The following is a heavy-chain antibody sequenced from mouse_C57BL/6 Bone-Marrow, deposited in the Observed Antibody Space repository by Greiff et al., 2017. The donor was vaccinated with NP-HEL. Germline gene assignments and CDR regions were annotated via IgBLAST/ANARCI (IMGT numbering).Heavy chain of an antibody. CDR3: ARAAHYYYGIFAY. Sequence: VQLQQSVAELVRPGASVKLSCTASGFNIKNTYMHWVKQRPEQGLEWIGRIDPANGNNKYAPKLQGKATLTADTSSNTADLQLSSRTSDDTAIYYCARAAHYYYGIFAYWGQGTLVTVSA. CDR1: GFNIKNTY. D-gene: IGHD1-1*01. V-gene: IGHV14-3*01. CDR2: IDPANGNN. J-gene: IGHJ3*01.